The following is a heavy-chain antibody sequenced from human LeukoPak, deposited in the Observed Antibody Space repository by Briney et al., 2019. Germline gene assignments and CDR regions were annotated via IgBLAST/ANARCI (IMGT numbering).Heavy chain of an antibody. V-gene: IGHV1-2*02. CDR3: ARTITMIVVASFDY. CDR1: GYTFTGYY. J-gene: IGHJ4*02. CDR2: INPNSGGT. Sequence: ASVKVSCKASGYTFTGYYMHWVRQAPGQGREWMGWINPNSGGTNYAQKFQGRVTMTRDTSISTAYMELSRLRSDDTAVYYCARTITMIVVASFDYWGQGTLVTVSS. D-gene: IGHD3-22*01.